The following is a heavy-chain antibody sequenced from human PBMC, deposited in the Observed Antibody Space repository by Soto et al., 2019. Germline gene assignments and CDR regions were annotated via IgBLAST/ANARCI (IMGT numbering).Heavy chain of an antibody. D-gene: IGHD5-18*01. CDR3: ARASYVDTAMVTYY. CDR1: GYSIISGFF. CDR2: VYHSGST. J-gene: IGHJ4*02. Sequence: PSETLSLTCVVSGYSIISGFFWGWIRQPPGKGLEWIGSVYHSGSTFYNPSLKSRVTTSVDTSKNQFSLKLSSVTAADTAVYYCARASYVDTAMVTYYWGQGTLVTVSS. V-gene: IGHV4-38-2*01.